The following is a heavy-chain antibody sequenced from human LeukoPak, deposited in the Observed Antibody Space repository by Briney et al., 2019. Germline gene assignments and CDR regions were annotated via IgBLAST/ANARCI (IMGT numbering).Heavy chain of an antibody. CDR2: INAGNGDT. CDR3: AREALGSSSWYWYYGMDV. V-gene: IGHV1-3*01. Sequence: ASVTVSFTASGYTFTSYAMHWVRQAPGQRLEWMGWINAGNGDTKYSQEFQGRVTITRDTSASTAYMELSSLRSEDTAVYYCAREALGSSSWYWYYGMDVWGQGTTVTVSS. D-gene: IGHD6-13*01. J-gene: IGHJ6*02. CDR1: GYTFTSYA.